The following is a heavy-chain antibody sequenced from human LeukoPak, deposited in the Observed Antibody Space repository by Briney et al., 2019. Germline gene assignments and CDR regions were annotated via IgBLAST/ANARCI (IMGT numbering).Heavy chain of an antibody. Sequence: TSETLSLTCTVSGGSISSSSNYWGWIRQPPGKGLEWIGSIYYSGSTYYNPSLKSRVTISVDTSKNQFSLKLSSVTAADTAVYYCARRRRIAVAGLGGYFDYWGQGTLVTVSS. V-gene: IGHV4-39*01. CDR1: GGSISSSSNY. CDR3: ARRRRIAVAGLGGYFDY. CDR2: IYYSGST. D-gene: IGHD6-19*01. J-gene: IGHJ4*02.